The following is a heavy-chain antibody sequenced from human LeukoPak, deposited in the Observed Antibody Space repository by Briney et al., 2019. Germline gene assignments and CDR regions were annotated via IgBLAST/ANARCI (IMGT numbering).Heavy chain of an antibody. CDR1: GYTFTGYY. CDR2: INPNSGGT. D-gene: IGHD3-22*01. Sequence: GASVKVSRKASGYTFTGYYMHWVRQAPGQGLEWMGWINPNSGGTNYAQKFQGRVTMTRDTSISTAYMELSRLGSDDTAVYYCAVWSYYDSSGYKEAFDIWGQGTMVTVSS. J-gene: IGHJ3*02. CDR3: AVWSYYDSSGYKEAFDI. V-gene: IGHV1-2*02.